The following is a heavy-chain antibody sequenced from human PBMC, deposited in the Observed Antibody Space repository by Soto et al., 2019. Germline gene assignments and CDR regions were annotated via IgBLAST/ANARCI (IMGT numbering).Heavy chain of an antibody. J-gene: IGHJ5*02. Sequence: PVESLKISCQAPGYSVTGKWISWVRQMPGKGLESMGSMDPTDSYTNYIPSFQAHVTISVDKSSSTADLHWSSLKASDTARYYCATIHPPTGSSFFSSFDPWGQGTLVTVSS. D-gene: IGHD1-26*01. CDR1: GYSVTGKW. CDR3: ATIHPPTGSSFFSSFDP. CDR2: MDPTDSYT. V-gene: IGHV5-10-1*01.